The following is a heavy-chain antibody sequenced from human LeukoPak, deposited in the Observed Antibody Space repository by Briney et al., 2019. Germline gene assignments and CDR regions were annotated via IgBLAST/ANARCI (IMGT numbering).Heavy chain of an antibody. CDR2: MSHDGRNN. V-gene: IGHV3-30*04. CDR1: GFPFSGYA. J-gene: IGHJ4*02. D-gene: IGHD3-22*01. CDR3: ARHRGPSLHSSGYFDY. Sequence: GGSLRLSCAASGFPFSGYAMHWVRQAPSKGLEWVAVMSHDGRNNYYADSVKGRFTISRDNSKNTLYLQMDSLKTEDTAVYYCARHRGPSLHSSGYFDYWGQGTLVTVSS.